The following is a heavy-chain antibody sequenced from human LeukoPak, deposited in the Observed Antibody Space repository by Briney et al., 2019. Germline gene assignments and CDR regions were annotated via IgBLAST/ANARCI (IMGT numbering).Heavy chain of an antibody. CDR2: IIPILGIA. V-gene: IGHV1-69*04. CDR3: ARPYYYDSSGFDY. D-gene: IGHD3-22*01. J-gene: IGHJ4*02. Sequence: ASVRVSCKASGGTFSSYAISWVRQAPGQGLEWMGRIIPILGIANYAQKLQGRVTITADKSTSTAYMELSSLRSEDTAVYYCARPYYYDSSGFDYWGQGTLVTVSS. CDR1: GGTFSSYA.